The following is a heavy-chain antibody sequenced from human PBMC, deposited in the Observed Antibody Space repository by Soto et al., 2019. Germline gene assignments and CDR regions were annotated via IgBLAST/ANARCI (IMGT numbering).Heavy chain of an antibody. CDR3: ARGRYCSGGACYFDY. J-gene: IGHJ4*02. Sequence: GESLKISCKGSGYIFTTYWIGWVRQMPGKGLEWMGIIYPGDSDTRYSPSFQGQVTISADKSISTAYLQWSSLKASDTAMYYCARGRYCSGGACYFDYWGQRTLVTVSS. D-gene: IGHD2-15*01. V-gene: IGHV5-51*01. CDR2: IYPGDSDT. CDR1: GYIFTTYW.